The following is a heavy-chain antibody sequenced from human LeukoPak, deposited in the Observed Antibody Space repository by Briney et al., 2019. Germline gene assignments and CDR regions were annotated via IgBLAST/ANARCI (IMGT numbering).Heavy chain of an antibody. CDR1: GGSISSGSYY. CDR3: ARVPPISLGMWYFDL. Sequence: SETLSLTCTVSGGSISSGSYYWSWIRQPAGKGLEWIGRIYTSGSTNYNPSLKSRVTISVDTSKNQFSLKLSSVTAADTAVYYCARVPPISLGMWYFDLWGRGTLVTVSS. D-gene: IGHD7-27*01. V-gene: IGHV4-61*02. J-gene: IGHJ2*01. CDR2: IYTSGST.